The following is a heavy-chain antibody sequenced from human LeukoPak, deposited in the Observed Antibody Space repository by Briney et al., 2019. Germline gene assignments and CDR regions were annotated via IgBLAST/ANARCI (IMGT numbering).Heavy chain of an antibody. Sequence: SQTLSLTCTVSGGSISSGSYYWSWIRQPAGKGLEWIGRIYTSGSTNYNPSLKSRVTISVDTSKNQFSLKLSSVTAADTAVYYCAREMLAYCGGDCYDYYYYYMDVWGKGTTVTVSS. CDR1: GGSISSGSYY. CDR2: IYTSGST. CDR3: AREMLAYCGGDCYDYYYYYMDV. D-gene: IGHD2-21*02. V-gene: IGHV4-61*02. J-gene: IGHJ6*03.